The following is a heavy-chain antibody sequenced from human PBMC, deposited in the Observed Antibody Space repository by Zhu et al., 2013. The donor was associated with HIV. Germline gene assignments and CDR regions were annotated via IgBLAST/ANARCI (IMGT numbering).Heavy chain of an antibody. D-gene: IGHD3-22*01. CDR2: INPSGGST. CDR1: GYTFTNNY. J-gene: IGHJ4*02. CDR3: ARGLTRREYYYDSSGRFDY. V-gene: IGHV1-46*01. Sequence: QVQLVQSGAEVRNPGASLKVSCKASGYTFTNNYIHWVRQAPGQGLEWMGIINPSGGSTSYAQKFQGRVTMTRDTSTSTVYMELSSLRSEDTAVYYCARGLTRREYYYDSSGRFDYWGQGTLVTVSS.